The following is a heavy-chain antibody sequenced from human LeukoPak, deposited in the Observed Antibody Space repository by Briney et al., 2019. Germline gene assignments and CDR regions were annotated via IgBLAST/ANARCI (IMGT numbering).Heavy chain of an antibody. J-gene: IGHJ4*02. CDR2: IYYSGST. Sequence: SETLSLTCTVSGGSISSYYWSWIRQPPGKGLEWIGYIYYSGSTNYNPSLKSRVTISVDTSMNQFSLRLYSVSAADTAVYYCARAEGATTIDYWGQGTLVTVSS. D-gene: IGHD1-26*01. CDR3: ARAEGATTIDY. CDR1: GGSISSYY. V-gene: IGHV4-59*12.